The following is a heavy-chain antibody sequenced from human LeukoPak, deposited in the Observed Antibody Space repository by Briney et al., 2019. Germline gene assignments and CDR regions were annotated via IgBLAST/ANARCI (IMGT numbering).Heavy chain of an antibody. Sequence: GGSLRLSCAASGFSFSSQWMSWVRQAPGQGLEWLSYISTTGYTIYYADSVKGGFSISRDNTQNSLFLQMDSLRVEDTAVYYCARDYASEYMDVWGKGTTVTVSS. CDR2: ISTTGYTI. CDR1: GFSFSSQW. V-gene: IGHV3-48*03. J-gene: IGHJ6*03. D-gene: IGHD3-16*01. CDR3: ARDYASEYMDV.